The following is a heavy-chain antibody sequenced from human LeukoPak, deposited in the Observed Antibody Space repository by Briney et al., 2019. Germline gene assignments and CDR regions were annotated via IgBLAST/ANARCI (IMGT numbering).Heavy chain of an antibody. CDR3: TRDVLLHPGDDY. CDR1: GFPFSSYW. J-gene: IGHJ4*02. V-gene: IGHV3-7*04. CDR2: INLDGSDK. Sequence: PGGSLRLSCVVSGFPFSSYWMTWARQAPGRGLEWVAHINLDGSDKYYVDSVKGRFTVSRDNAKNSLYLQMNSLRAEDTAVYYCTRDVLLHPGDDYWGQGTLVTVSS. D-gene: IGHD3-3*01.